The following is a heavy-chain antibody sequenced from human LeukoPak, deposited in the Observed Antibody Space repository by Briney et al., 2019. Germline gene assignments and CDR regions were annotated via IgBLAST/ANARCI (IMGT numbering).Heavy chain of an antibody. J-gene: IGHJ6*02. V-gene: IGHV4-4*07. D-gene: IGHD3-10*01. CDR2: IYTSGST. CDR3: ARVLRSWGITMVRGAGPASPPLYYYYGMDV. CDR1: GGSISSYY. Sequence: PSETLSLTCTVSGGSISSYYWSWIRQPAGKGLEWIGRIYTSGSTNYNPSLKSRVTMSVDTSKNQFSLKLSSVTAADTAVYYCARVLRSWGITMVRGAGPASPPLYYYYGMDVWGQGTTVTVSS.